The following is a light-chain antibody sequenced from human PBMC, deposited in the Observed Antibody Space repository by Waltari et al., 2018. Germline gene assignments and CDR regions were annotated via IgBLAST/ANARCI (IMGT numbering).Light chain of an antibody. CDR3: SSYTSRATWV. J-gene: IGLJ3*02. CDR2: DVT. V-gene: IGLV2-14*03. Sequence: QSALTQPASVSGSPGQSIPIPCTGPSTDVVVYIYVSWFQHHPDKAPRLLIFDVTNRPSGVSNRFSGSKSGNTASLTISGLQAEDETDYYCSSYTSRATWVFGGGTRLAVL. CDR1: STDVVVYIY.